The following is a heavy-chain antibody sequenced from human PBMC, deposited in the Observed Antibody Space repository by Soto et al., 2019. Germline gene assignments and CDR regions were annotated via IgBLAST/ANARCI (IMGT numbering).Heavy chain of an antibody. CDR1: GFTFSSHA. CDR3: ARDPLWFGEIGYFDY. Sequence: PGGSLRLSCAASGFTFSSHAMNWVRQAPGKGLEWVSSIDSSSSFIYYADSVKGRFTISRDNAKNPLYLQMSSLRAEDTAVYYCARDPLWFGEIGYFDYWGQGA. V-gene: IGHV3-21*01. CDR2: IDSSSSFI. J-gene: IGHJ4*02. D-gene: IGHD3-10*01.